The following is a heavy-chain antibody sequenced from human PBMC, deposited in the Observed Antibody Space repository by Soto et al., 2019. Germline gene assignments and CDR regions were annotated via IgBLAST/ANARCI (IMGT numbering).Heavy chain of an antibody. D-gene: IGHD2-2*01. CDR3: ARVLRDIVVVPADYYYYYYMDV. V-gene: IGHV2-70*11. CDR2: IDWDDDK. Sequence: SWIRQPPGKALEWLARIDWDDDKYYSTSLKTRLTISKDTSKNQVVLTMTNMDPVDTATYYCARVLRDIVVVPADYYYYYYMDVWGKGTTVTVSS. J-gene: IGHJ6*03.